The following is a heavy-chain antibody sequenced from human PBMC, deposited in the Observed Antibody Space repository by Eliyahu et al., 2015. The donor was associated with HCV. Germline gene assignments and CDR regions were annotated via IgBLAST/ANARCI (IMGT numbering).Heavy chain of an antibody. J-gene: IGHJ4*02. CDR1: GFTFSSYW. D-gene: IGHD1-26*01. CDR2: IKQDGSEK. Sequence: EVQLVESGGGLVQPGGSLWRLSCAASGFTFSSYWMSWVRQAPGKGLEWVANIKQDGSEKYYVDSVKGRFTISRDNGKNSLFLQMNSLRAEDTAVYYCATEAQWEPRPPIFDYWGQGTLVTVSS. V-gene: IGHV3-7*01. CDR3: ATEAQWEPRPPIFDY.